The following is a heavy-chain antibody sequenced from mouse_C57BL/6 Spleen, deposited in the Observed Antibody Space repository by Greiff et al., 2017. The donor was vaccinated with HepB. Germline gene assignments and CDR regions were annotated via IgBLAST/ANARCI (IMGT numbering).Heavy chain of an antibody. CDR3: ARFTTGDYFDY. V-gene: IGHV1-7*01. J-gene: IGHJ2*01. Sequence: VQLQQSGAELAKPGASVKLSCKASGYTFTSYWMHWVKQRPGQGLEWIGYINPSSGYTKYNQKFKDQATLTADKSSSTAYMQLSSLTYEDSAVYYCARFTTGDYFDYWGQGTTLTVSS. CDR2: INPSSGYT. D-gene: IGHD1-1*01. CDR1: GYTFTSYW.